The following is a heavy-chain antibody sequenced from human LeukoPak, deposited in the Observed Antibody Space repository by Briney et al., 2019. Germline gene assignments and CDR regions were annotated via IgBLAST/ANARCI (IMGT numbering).Heavy chain of an antibody. J-gene: IGHJ4*02. V-gene: IGHV3-21*01. CDR2: ITSSSNYI. CDR1: GFTFSSYS. Sequence: GGSLRLSCAVSGFTFSSYSMKWVRQAPGKGLEWVSSITSSSNYIHYADSVKGRFTISRDNAKNSLYLQMNSLRAEDTAVYYCARDYDFYCSGGSCYSPRLFDYWGQGTLVTVSS. D-gene: IGHD2-15*01. CDR3: ARDYDFYCSGGSCYSPRLFDY.